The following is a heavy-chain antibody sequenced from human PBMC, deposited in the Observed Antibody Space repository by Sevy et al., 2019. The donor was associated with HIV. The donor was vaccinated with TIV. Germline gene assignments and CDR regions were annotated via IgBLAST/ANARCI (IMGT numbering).Heavy chain of an antibody. CDR2: ISGSGGGP. V-gene: IGHV3-23*01. Sequence: PVGSLRLSCAASGFPFSSYAMNWVRQAPGKGLEWVSAISGSGGGPYYADSVKGRFTISRDNSKNTLYLQMNSLRSEDTAIYYCAKDRVAVVGDAFDSWGQGTMVTVSS. CDR1: GFPFSSYA. D-gene: IGHD2-2*01. J-gene: IGHJ3*02. CDR3: AKDRVAVVGDAFDS.